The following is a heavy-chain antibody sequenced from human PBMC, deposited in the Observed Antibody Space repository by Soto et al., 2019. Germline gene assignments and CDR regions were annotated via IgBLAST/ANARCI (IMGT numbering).Heavy chain of an antibody. CDR1: GFPFDMFN. CDR3: ARDRRGVAGTARAFDT. Sequence: PGGSLRLSCVASGFPFDMFNMNWVRQAPGKGLEWVSYISSGGVSIYYADSAKGRFTISRVNAKNSLYLQMNSLRDEDTAVHYCARDRRGVAGTARAFDTWGQGTMVTVSS. J-gene: IGHJ3*02. CDR2: ISSGGVSI. V-gene: IGHV3-48*02. D-gene: IGHD6-19*01.